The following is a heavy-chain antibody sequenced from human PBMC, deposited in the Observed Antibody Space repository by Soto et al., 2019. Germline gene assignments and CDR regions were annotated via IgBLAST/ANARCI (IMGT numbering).Heavy chain of an antibody. Sequence: PGGSLRLSCAASGFTFSSYWMSWVRQAPGKGLEWVANIKQDGSEKYYVDSVKGRFTISRDNAKNSLYLQMNSLRAEDTAVYYCARGPQGIAVPWGNWFDPWGQGTLVTVSS. D-gene: IGHD6-19*01. CDR1: GFTFSSYW. CDR3: ARGPQGIAVPWGNWFDP. V-gene: IGHV3-7*01. CDR2: IKQDGSEK. J-gene: IGHJ5*02.